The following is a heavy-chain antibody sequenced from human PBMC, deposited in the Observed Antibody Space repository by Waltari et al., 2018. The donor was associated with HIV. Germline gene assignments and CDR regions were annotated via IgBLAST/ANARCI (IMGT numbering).Heavy chain of an antibody. J-gene: IGHJ3*01. D-gene: IGHD2-8*01. CDR2: FGGGHDT. Sequence: LLESGGGLVQPGGSLRLSCAASGFTLSDYAMNWVRQAPGKGLEWVSLFGGGHDTYYADSVKGRFTASRDDSKSTLYLQLNSLRAEDTALYFCAKDAFARNGIFDAFDVWGLGTRVTVSS. CDR3: AKDAFARNGIFDAFDV. V-gene: IGHV3-23*01. CDR1: GFTLSDYA.